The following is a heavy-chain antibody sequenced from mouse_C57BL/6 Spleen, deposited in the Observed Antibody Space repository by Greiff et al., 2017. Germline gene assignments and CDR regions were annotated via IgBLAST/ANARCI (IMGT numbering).Heavy chain of an antibody. J-gene: IGHJ2*01. D-gene: IGHD3-2*02. CDR2: IYPSDSET. CDR3: ASYSSGYFDY. Sequence: QVQLQQPGAELVRPGSSVKLSCKASGYTFTSYWMDWVKQRPGQGLEWIGNIYPSDSETHYNQKFKDKATLPVDKSASTAYMQLSSLTSEDSAVYYCASYSSGYFDYWGQGTTLTVSS. V-gene: IGHV1-61*01. CDR1: GYTFTSYW.